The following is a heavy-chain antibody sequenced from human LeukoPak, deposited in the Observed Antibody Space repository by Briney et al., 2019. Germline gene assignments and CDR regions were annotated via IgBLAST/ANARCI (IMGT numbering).Heavy chain of an antibody. D-gene: IGHD3-16*01. Sequence: PGGSLRLSCAASGFTFNSYGMHLVRQAPGKGLEWVAVISYDGSNKSYADSVKGRFTISRDNSKNTVNLQMNSLRAEDTAVYYCAKDGGQEVDYWGQGTLVTVSS. J-gene: IGHJ4*02. CDR3: AKDGGQEVDY. CDR1: GFTFNSYG. V-gene: IGHV3-30*18. CDR2: ISYDGSNK.